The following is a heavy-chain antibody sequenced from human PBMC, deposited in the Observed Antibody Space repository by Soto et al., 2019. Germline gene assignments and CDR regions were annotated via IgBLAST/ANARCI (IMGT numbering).Heavy chain of an antibody. J-gene: IGHJ4*02. Sequence: PSETLSLTCTVSGGSISANYWSWIRQPPGRGLEWIGYIYDSGNTKYNPSLMSRATISVDMSRNQFFLMLSSVTAADTAVYYCTRTPRGSLWNDCWGQGPLAPVYS. CDR3: TRTPRGSLWNDC. D-gene: IGHD2-21*01. CDR2: IYDSGNT. CDR1: GGSISANY. V-gene: IGHV4-59*01.